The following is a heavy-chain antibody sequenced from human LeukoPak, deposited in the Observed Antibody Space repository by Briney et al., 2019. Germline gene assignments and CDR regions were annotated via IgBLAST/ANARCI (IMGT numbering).Heavy chain of an antibody. CDR2: MSRSGDII. CDR1: GFTFSSYN. CDR3: AVYCSGGSCYSAQWDWFDP. Sequence: GGSLRLSCAASGFTFSSYNMNWVRQVPGKGLESVSYMSRSGDIIYYADSVKGRFTISRDNAKNSLYLQMNSLRAEDTAVYYCAVYCSGGSCYSAQWDWFDPWGQGTLVTVSS. V-gene: IGHV3-48*04. J-gene: IGHJ5*02. D-gene: IGHD2-15*01.